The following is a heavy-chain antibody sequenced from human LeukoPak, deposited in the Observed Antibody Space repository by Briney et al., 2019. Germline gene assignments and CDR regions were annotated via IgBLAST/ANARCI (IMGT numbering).Heavy chain of an antibody. CDR1: GFSFGSYA. V-gene: IGHV3-23*01. J-gene: IGHJ3*02. CDR3: ARVYSSSWSGAFDI. D-gene: IGHD6-13*01. Sequence: GSLRLSCAASGFSFGSYAMGWVRQAPGKGLEWVSAISRSAASEYYADSVKGRFTISRDDSKNTLYLQMNSLRAEDTAVYYCARVYSSSWSGAFDIWGQGTMVTVSS. CDR2: ISRSAASE.